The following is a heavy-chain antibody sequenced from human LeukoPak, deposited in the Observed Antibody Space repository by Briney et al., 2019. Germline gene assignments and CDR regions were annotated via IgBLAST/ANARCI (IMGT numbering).Heavy chain of an antibody. CDR1: GFRFSDYW. Sequence: PGGSLRLSCVASGFRFSDYWISWVRQAPGKGLEWVANIKKDGSEKNYVVSVKGRFTISRDNAKNSLYLQMNSLRVEDTAAYYCTTEFGRPGYWGQGTLVTVSS. CDR3: TTEFGRPGY. D-gene: IGHD3-16*01. J-gene: IGHJ4*02. V-gene: IGHV3-7*05. CDR2: IKKDGSEK.